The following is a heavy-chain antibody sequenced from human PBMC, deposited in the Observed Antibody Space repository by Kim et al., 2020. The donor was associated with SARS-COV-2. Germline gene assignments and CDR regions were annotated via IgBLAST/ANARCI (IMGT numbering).Heavy chain of an antibody. D-gene: IGHD3-10*01. J-gene: IGHJ4*01. CDR2: ISYDGSNK. CDR3: ARAPQGSDWFGELGLYY. CDR1: GFTFSSYA. Sequence: GGSLRLSCAASGFTFSSYAMHWVRQAPGKGLEWVAVISYDGSNKYYADSVKGRFTISRDNSKNTLYLQMNSLRAEDTAVYYCARAPQGSDWFGELGLYY. V-gene: IGHV3-30*04.